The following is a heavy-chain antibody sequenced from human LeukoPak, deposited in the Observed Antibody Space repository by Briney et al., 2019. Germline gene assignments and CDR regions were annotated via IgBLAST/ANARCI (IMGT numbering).Heavy chain of an antibody. CDR3: ARDSTATYYDILTADDAFDI. J-gene: IGHJ3*02. CDR2: IYTSGST. V-gene: IGHV4-61*02. CDR1: GYSISSGYY. Sequence: SETLSLTCTVSGYSISSGYYWGWIRPPAGKGLEWIGLIYTSGSTNYNTSLKSRVTISVDTSKNQFSLKLSSVTAADTAVYYCARDSTATYYDILTADDAFDIWGQGTMVTVSS. D-gene: IGHD3-9*01.